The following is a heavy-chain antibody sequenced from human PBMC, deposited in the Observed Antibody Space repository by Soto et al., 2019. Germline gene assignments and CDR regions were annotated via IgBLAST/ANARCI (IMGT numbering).Heavy chain of an antibody. J-gene: IGHJ4*02. V-gene: IGHV3-23*01. Sequence: PGGSLRRSCASSGFTFRTYVMNWVRQAPGKGLEWVSTIFDSGGSTYYADSVKGRFTISRDNSKNTLYLQMNSLRGEDTAVYYCAKDRGTGDWYFDYWGQGTLVTVSS. D-gene: IGHD3-10*01. CDR1: GFTFRTYV. CDR2: IFDSGGST. CDR3: AKDRGTGDWYFDY.